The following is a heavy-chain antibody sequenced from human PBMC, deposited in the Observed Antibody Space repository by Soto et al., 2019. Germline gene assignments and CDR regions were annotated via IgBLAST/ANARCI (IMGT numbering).Heavy chain of an antibody. CDR2: ISSSSSYI. Sequence: EVQLVESGGGLVKPGGSLRLSCAASGFTFSSYSMNWVRQAPGKGLEWVSSISSSSSYIYYADSVKGRFTISRDNAKNSLYLQMNSLRAEDTAVYYCARDIVWNWHPSVDAFDIWGQGTMVTVSS. CDR1: GFTFSSYS. J-gene: IGHJ3*02. CDR3: ARDIVWNWHPSVDAFDI. D-gene: IGHD1-26*01. V-gene: IGHV3-21*01.